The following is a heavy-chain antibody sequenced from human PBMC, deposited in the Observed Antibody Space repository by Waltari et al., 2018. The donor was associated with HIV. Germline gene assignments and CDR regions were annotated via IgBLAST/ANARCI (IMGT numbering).Heavy chain of an antibody. D-gene: IGHD3-10*01. CDR2: INQAGTGR. J-gene: IGHJ4*02. Sequence: EVKLEESGGGWVQPGGSLTLTCEASGFTFSFYWLSWVRQAPGKGLEWGANINQAGTGRHYVDSVRGRFTISRDNGKTSLFLQMNSLSVEDTAVYYCATTHGSGAYDNDFDYWGQGTLV. V-gene: IGHV3-7*01. CDR1: GFTFSFYW. CDR3: ATTHGSGAYDNDFDY.